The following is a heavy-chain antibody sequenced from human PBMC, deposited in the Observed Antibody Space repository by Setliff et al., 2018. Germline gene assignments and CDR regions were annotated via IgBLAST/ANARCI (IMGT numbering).Heavy chain of an antibody. J-gene: IGHJ3*02. CDR1: GYKFTSNW. V-gene: IGHV5-51*01. CDR2: IYPGDSDT. CDR3: ARVGPLTDDAFDI. D-gene: IGHD1-26*01. Sequence: GESLKISCKGYGYKFTSNWIAWVRQTPGKGLEWVGFIYPGDSDTTYSPSFQGQVTISADKSINTAYLQWSSLKASDTAIYYCARVGPLTDDAFDIWGQGTMVTVSS.